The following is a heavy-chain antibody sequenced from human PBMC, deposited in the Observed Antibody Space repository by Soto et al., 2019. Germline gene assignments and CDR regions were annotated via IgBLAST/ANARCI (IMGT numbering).Heavy chain of an antibody. CDR1: GYTFTRYP. CDR2: INAGNGDT. J-gene: IGHJ4*02. D-gene: IGHD5-18*01. Sequence: ASVKVSCKASGYTFTRYPMHWVRQAPGQRLEWMGWINAGNGDTRYSQKFQDRVTITRDTSASTAYMELSRLTPEDTAVYYCAMMHFIATVTYYFDYWGQGTLVTVPS. CDR3: AMMHFIATVTYYFDY. V-gene: IGHV1-3*01.